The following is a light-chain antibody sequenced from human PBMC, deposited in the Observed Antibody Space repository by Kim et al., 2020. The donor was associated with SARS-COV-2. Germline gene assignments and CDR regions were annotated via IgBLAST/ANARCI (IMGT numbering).Light chain of an antibody. CDR3: QQYGSSPLT. CDR1: QSVGRRY. Sequence: EIVLTQSPGTLSLSPGDRATLSCRASQSVGRRYLAWYQQKPSQAPRLLIYGASTRATGVPNRFSGSGSGTDFTLTVSSLEPEDFAVYYCQQYGSSPLTFGGGTKVDIK. CDR2: GAS. V-gene: IGKV3-20*01. J-gene: IGKJ4*01.